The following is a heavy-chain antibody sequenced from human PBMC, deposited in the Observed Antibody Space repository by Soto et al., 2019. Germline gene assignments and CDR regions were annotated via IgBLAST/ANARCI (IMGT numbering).Heavy chain of an antibody. CDR1: GFTFSVSA. CDR3: TRYGVTLFDY. Sequence: GGSLRLSCAASGFTFSVSAMHWVRQAPGKGLEWVGRIRSKANSDATVYAASVKGRFTISRDDSKNTAYLQMNSLKTEDTAVYYCTRYGVTLFDYWGQGTLVTVSS. D-gene: IGHD3-10*01. CDR2: IRSKANSDAT. J-gene: IGHJ4*02. V-gene: IGHV3-73*01.